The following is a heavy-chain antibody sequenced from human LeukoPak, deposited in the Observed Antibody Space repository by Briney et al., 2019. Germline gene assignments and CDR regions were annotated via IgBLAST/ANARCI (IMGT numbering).Heavy chain of an antibody. V-gene: IGHV4-39*01. Sequence: SETLSLTCTVSGGSISSSSYYWGWIRQPPGKGLEWIGSIYYSGSTYYNPSLKSRVTISVDTSKNQFSLKLSSVTAVDTAVYYCARQDIHITIFGVVTVPFDYWGQGTLVTVSS. CDR3: ARQDIHITIFGVVTVPFDY. D-gene: IGHD3-3*01. CDR2: IYYSGST. J-gene: IGHJ4*02. CDR1: GGSISSSSYY.